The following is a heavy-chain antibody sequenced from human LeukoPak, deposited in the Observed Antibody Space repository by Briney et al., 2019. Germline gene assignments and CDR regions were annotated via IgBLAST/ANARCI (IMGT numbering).Heavy chain of an antibody. CDR1: GGSFSGYH. J-gene: IGHJ4*02. CDR3: ARGRDYFDY. Sequence: SETLSLTCAVYGGSFSGYHWSWIRQPPGKGLEWIGEINHSGSTNYNPSLKSRVTISVDTSKNQFSLKLSSVTAADTAVYYCARGRDYFDYWGQGTLVTVSS. CDR2: INHSGST. V-gene: IGHV4-34*01.